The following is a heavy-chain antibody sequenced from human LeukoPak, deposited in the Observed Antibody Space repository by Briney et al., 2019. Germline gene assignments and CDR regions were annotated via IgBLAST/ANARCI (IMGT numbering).Heavy chain of an antibody. CDR3: ARDEYYDYVWGSLDFDY. Sequence: ASVKVSCKASGYTFTGYSMHWVRQAPGQGLEWMGRINPNSGGTNYAQKFQGRVTMTRDTSISTAYMELSRLRSDDTAVYYCARDEYYDYVWGSLDFDYWGQGTLVTVSS. CDR1: GYTFTGYS. D-gene: IGHD3-16*01. CDR2: INPNSGGT. J-gene: IGHJ4*02. V-gene: IGHV1-2*06.